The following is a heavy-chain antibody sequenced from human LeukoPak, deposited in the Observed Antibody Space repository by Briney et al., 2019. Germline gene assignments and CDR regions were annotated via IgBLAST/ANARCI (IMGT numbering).Heavy chain of an antibody. CDR3: AREMGDTAMVFNS. Sequence: ASVKVSCKASGGTFSSYAISWVRQAPGQGLEWMGEVIPIFGVTNYAQGFQDRITITANESTTTVYMEMNSLRSDDTAVFFCAREMGDTAMVFNSWGQGTLVTVSP. D-gene: IGHD5-18*01. CDR1: GGTFSSYA. J-gene: IGHJ4*01. CDR2: VIPIFGVT. V-gene: IGHV1-69*13.